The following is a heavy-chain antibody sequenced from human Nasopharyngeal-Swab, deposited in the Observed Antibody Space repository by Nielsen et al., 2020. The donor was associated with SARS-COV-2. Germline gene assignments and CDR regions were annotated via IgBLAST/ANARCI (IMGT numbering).Heavy chain of an antibody. CDR2: INNSGST. V-gene: IGHV4-34*01. CDR3: ARGAVIRYPWPTKMGNAFDI. D-gene: IGHD3-9*01. CDR1: GGSFSGYY. Sequence: SETLSLTCAVYGGSFSGYYWSWIRQPPGKGLEWIGEINNSGSTNYNPSLKSRVTISVDTSKNQFSLKLSSVTAADTAVYYCARGAVIRYPWPTKMGNAFDIWGQGTMVTVSS. J-gene: IGHJ3*02.